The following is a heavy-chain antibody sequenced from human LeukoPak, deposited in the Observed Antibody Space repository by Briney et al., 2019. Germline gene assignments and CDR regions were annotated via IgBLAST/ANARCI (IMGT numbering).Heavy chain of an antibody. J-gene: IGHJ1*01. V-gene: IGHV3-74*01. CDR1: GFTFSSYW. CDR2: INTDGSST. D-gene: IGHD4-23*01. CDR3: YGANAEH. Sequence: PGGSLRLSCAASGFTFSSYWMHWVRQAPGMGLMWVSGINTDGSSTSYADSVKGRLTISRDNAKNTLFLQMNSLRAKDTAVYYCYGANAEHWGQGTLVTVSS.